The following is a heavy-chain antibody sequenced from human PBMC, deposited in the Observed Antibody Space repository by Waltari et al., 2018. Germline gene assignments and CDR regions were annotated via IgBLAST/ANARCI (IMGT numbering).Heavy chain of an antibody. V-gene: IGHV4-38-2*01. J-gene: IGHJ4*02. Sequence: QVQLQESGPGLVKPSETLFLTCAVSGYSISSGYYWGWIRQPPGKGLEWIGSIYHSGRTYSNPSLKSRVTISVDTSKNQFSLKLSSVTAADTAVYYCASSIAAYNCDYWGQGTLVTVSS. CDR1: GYSISSGYY. CDR2: IYHSGRT. CDR3: ASSIAAYNCDY. D-gene: IGHD6-13*01.